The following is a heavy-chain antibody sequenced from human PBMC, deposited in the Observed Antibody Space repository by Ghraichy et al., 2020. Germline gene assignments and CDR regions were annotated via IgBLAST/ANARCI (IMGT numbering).Heavy chain of an antibody. CDR2: IIPIFGTA. D-gene: IGHD7-27*01. J-gene: IGHJ5*02. V-gene: IGHV1-69*13. Sequence: SVKVSCKASGGTFSSYAISWVRQAPGQGLEWMGGIIPIFGTANYAQKFQGRVTITADESTSTAYMELSSLRSEDTAVYYCARSRTGGPNWFDPWGQGTLVTVSS. CDR1: GGTFSSYA. CDR3: ARSRTGGPNWFDP.